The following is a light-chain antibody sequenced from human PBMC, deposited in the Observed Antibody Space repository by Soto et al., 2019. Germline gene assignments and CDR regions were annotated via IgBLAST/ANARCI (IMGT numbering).Light chain of an antibody. V-gene: IGKV3-11*02. J-gene: IGKJ5*01. Sequence: EIVLNQSPATLSLPHGERATLSCRASQSISGYLGWYQQKPGQAPRLLIYADSNRATGIPARFSGSGSGRDFTLTIGSLEPEDFSVYYCQQRYNWPITFGQGTRLEIK. CDR2: ADS. CDR3: QQRYNWPIT. CDR1: QSISGY.